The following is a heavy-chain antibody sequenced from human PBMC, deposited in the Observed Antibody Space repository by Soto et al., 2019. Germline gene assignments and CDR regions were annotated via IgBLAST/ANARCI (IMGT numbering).Heavy chain of an antibody. CDR3: ARHFARSGGRQKRNYFDY. J-gene: IGHJ4*02. D-gene: IGHD2-15*01. Sequence: SETLSLTCTVSGGSIISYYWSWIRQPPGKGLEWIGYIYYSGSTNYNPSLKSRVTISVDTSKNQFSLKLSSVTAADTAVYYCARHFARSGGRQKRNYFDYWGQGTLVTVSS. V-gene: IGHV4-59*08. CDR1: GGSIISYY. CDR2: IYYSGST.